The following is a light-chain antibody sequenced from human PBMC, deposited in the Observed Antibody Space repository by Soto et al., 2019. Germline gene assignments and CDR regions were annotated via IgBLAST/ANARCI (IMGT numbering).Light chain of an antibody. CDR2: LNSDGSH. Sequence: QLVLTQSPSASASLGASVKLTCTLRSGHSSYAIAWHQQQPDKGPRYLMKLNSDGSHTKGDGIPHRFSGSSSGAERYLTISSLQSEDEADYYCQTWGTGIWVFGGGTKLTVL. CDR3: QTWGTGIWV. CDR1: SGHSSYA. J-gene: IGLJ3*02. V-gene: IGLV4-69*01.